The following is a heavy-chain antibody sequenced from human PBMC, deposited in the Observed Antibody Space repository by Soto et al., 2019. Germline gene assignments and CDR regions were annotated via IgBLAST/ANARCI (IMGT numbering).Heavy chain of an antibody. CDR3: ARGFCDFGVP. J-gene: IGHJ5*02. CDR1: GYDFTSHY. CDR2: INPIGGST. D-gene: IGHD3-16*01. Sequence: QVQLVQSGAEVKKPGASVKVSCKASGYDFTSHYMHWVRQTPGQGLEWMGIINPIGGSTNYAQKFQGRVTMTRETCTSTVYMALSSLRSEDTAVYYCARGFCDFGVPWGQGTLVTVSS. V-gene: IGHV1-46*01.